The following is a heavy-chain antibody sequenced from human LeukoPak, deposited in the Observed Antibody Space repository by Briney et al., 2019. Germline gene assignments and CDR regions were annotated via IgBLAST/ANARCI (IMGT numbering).Heavy chain of an antibody. CDR2: ISSTGNTK. CDR1: GFTFSNRW. CDR3: ARDLTSVPTR. V-gene: IGHV3-48*02. Sequence: GGSLRLSCAASGFTFSNRWMNWVRQAPGKGLEWVSYISSTGNTKHYVDSVKGRFTISRDNAKNSVYLQMNSLRDEDTAVYYCARDLTSVPTRWGRGTLVTVSS. J-gene: IGHJ4*02. D-gene: IGHD4-17*01.